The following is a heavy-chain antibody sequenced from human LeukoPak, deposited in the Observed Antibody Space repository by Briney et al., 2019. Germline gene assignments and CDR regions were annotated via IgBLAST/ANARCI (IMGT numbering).Heavy chain of an antibody. J-gene: IGHJ4*02. V-gene: IGHV4-34*01. CDR1: GGSFSGYY. CDR3: AKGVVPAAASG. D-gene: IGHD2-2*01. Sequence: SETLSLTCAVYGGSFSGYYWSRIRQPPGKGLEWIGEINHSGSTNYNPSLKSRVTISVDTSKNQFSLKLSSVTAADTAVYYCAKGVVPAAASGWGQGTLVTVSS. CDR2: INHSGST.